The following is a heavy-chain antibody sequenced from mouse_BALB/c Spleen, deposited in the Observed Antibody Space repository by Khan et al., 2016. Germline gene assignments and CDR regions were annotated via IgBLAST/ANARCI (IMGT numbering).Heavy chain of an antibody. CDR3: ARQRYGNYYYYAMDY. J-gene: IGHJ4*01. CDR1: GFAFSSYD. D-gene: IGHD2-1*01. Sequence: QLVESGGGLVKPGGSLKLSCAASGFAFSSYDMSWVRQTPEKRLEWVAYISSGGGSTYYPDTVKGRFTISRDNAKNTLYLQMSSLKSEDTAMYYCARQRYGNYYYYAMDYWGQGTSVTVSS. V-gene: IGHV5-12-1*01. CDR2: ISSGGGST.